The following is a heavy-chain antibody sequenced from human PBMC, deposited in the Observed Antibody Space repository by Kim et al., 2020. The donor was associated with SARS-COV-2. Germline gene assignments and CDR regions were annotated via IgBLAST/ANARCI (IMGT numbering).Heavy chain of an antibody. V-gene: IGHV3-66*01. D-gene: IGHD3-10*01. CDR1: GFTVSSNY. J-gene: IGHJ3*02. CDR3: ARDTFGEGPDAFDI. Sequence: GGSLRLSCAASGFTVSSNYMSWVRQAPGKGLEWVSVIYSGGSTYYADSVKGRFTTSRDNSKNTLYLQMNSLRAEDTAVYYCARDTFGEGPDAFDIWGQGTMVTVSS. CDR2: IYSGGST.